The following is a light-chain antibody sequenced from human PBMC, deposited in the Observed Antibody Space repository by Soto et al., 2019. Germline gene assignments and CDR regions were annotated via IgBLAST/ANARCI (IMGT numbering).Light chain of an antibody. V-gene: IGLV1-40*01. CDR2: GNN. Sequence: QSVLTQPPSVSGAPGQRVTISCTGSSSHIGAGYDVHWYQQLPGTAPKLLIYGNNNRPSGVPDRFSGSKSGTSASLAITGLQAEDEADYYCQSLGVFGGGTKLPV. CDR1: SSHIGAGYD. CDR3: QSLGV. J-gene: IGLJ2*01.